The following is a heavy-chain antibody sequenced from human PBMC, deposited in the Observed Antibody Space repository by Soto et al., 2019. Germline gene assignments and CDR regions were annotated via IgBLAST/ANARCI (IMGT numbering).Heavy chain of an antibody. CDR2: IYPADSDT. Sequence: PGESLKISCEGSGYSFSNYWIAWVRQMPGKGLEWMGIIYPADSDTRYSPSFQGQVTISADKSISTAYLRCSSLKASDTAMYYCARLGAVDYGMDVWGQGTTVTVSS. J-gene: IGHJ6*02. D-gene: IGHD1-26*01. CDR3: ARLGAVDYGMDV. V-gene: IGHV5-51*01. CDR1: GYSFSNYW.